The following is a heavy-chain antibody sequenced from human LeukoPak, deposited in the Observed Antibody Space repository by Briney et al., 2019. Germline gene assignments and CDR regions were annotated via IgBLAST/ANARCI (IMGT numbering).Heavy chain of an antibody. V-gene: IGHV3-48*03. CDR2: ISSSGSTI. CDR3: ARGGHTVVVTNYGMDV. D-gene: IGHD2-21*02. J-gene: IGHJ6*02. CDR1: GFTFSSYE. Sequence: PGGSLRLSCAASGFTFSSYEMNWVRQAPGKGLEWVSYISSSGSTIYYAGSVKGRFTISRDNAKNSLYLQMNSLRAEDTAVYYCARGGHTVVVTNYGMDVWGQGTTVTVSS.